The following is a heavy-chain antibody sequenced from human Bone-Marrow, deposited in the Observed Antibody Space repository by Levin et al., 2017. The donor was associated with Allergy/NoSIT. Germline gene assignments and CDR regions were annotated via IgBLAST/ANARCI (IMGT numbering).Heavy chain of an antibody. CDR3: ARDRDYYDSSGYDIVYYGMGV. V-gene: IGHV4-30-4*01. CDR2: IYSSGNT. J-gene: IGHJ6*02. Sequence: SQTLSLTCTVSGASISSNDYYWSWIRQPPGKGLEWIGYIYSSGNTHYNPSLKSRVTMSLDASKNQISLKLNSVTAADTAVYYCARDRDYYDSSGYDIVYYGMGVWGQGTTVTVSS. CDR1: GASISSNDYY. D-gene: IGHD3-22*01.